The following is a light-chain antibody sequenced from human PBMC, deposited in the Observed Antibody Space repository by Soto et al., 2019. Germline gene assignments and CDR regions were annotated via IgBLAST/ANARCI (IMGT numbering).Light chain of an antibody. J-gene: IGKJ4*01. Sequence: DIVMTQSPDSLAVSLGERATINCKSSQSLLYTSNYKESLAWYQQKPGQPPKLLFYWASTRASGVPARFSASASGTDFTLTISSLQAEDVAVYYCHPYYSPPLTFGGGTKVEIK. CDR2: WAS. V-gene: IGKV4-1*01. CDR1: QSLLYTSNYKES. CDR3: HPYYSPPLT.